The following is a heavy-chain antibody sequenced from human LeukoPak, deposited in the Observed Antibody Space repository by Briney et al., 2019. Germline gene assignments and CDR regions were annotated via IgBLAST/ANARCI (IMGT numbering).Heavy chain of an antibody. V-gene: IGHV4-34*01. Sequence: SETLSLTCAVYGGSFSGYYWSWIRQPPGKGLEWIGEINHSGSTNYNPSLKSRVTISVDTSKNQFSLELSSVTAADTAVYYCARTRPYYYGSGSLNDYWSQGTLVTVSS. J-gene: IGHJ4*02. CDR1: GGSFSGYY. D-gene: IGHD3-10*01. CDR2: INHSGST. CDR3: ARTRPYYYGSGSLNDY.